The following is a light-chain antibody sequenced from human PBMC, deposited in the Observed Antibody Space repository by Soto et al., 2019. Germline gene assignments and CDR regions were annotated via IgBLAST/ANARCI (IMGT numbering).Light chain of an antibody. Sequence: IQLTQSNSTLSASVGDRVTISCRASQTVRSYLAWYQQKPGKAPKLLIYKASTLESGVPSRFSGSGSGTEFTLTISSLQPDDFATYYCQQYSSLWTFGQGTMVDVK. CDR1: QTVRSY. CDR2: KAS. J-gene: IGKJ1*01. CDR3: QQYSSLWT. V-gene: IGKV1-5*03.